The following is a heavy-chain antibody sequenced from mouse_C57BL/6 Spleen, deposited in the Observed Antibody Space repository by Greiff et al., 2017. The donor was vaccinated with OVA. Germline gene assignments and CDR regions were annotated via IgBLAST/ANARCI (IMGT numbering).Heavy chain of an antibody. CDR3: ARHLRTVVADYYAMDY. Sequence: EVQLQQSGPELVKPGASVKISCKASGYSFTGYYMHWVKQSHGNILDWIGYIYPYNGVSSYNQKFKGKATLTVDKSSSTAYMELRSLTSEDSAVYYCARHLRTVVADYYAMDYWGQGTSVTVSS. J-gene: IGHJ4*01. CDR1: GYSFTGYY. V-gene: IGHV1-31*01. CDR2: IYPYNGVS. D-gene: IGHD1-1*01.